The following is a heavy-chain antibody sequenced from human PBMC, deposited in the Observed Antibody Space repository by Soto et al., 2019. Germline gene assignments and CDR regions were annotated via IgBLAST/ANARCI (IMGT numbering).Heavy chain of an antibody. Sequence: VQLVESGGGVVQPGRSLRLSCAASGFTFSDYAMHWVRQAPGKGLEWVAVVSHDGRNTHYADSVKGRFTISRDSSKNTVSLEMNSLRAEDTAVYYWEKGGRQWLVTSAFNYWGQGALVTVSS. J-gene: IGHJ4*02. CDR1: GFTFSDYA. D-gene: IGHD6-19*01. CDR3: EKGGRQWLVTSAFNY. V-gene: IGHV3-30*18. CDR2: VSHDGRNT.